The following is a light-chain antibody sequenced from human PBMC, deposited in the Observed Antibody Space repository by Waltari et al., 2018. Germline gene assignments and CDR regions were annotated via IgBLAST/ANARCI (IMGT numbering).Light chain of an antibody. CDR2: DNT. Sequence: QSVLTQPPSLSGAPGQRVTISGTGSSSNIGAGYVVQWYQLFPGTAPKLLIYDNTIRPSGVPARFSGSKSGTSASLAITGLQAEDEADYYCQSYDSSLRGFYVFGTGTKVTV. V-gene: IGLV1-40*01. CDR3: QSYDSSLRGFYV. J-gene: IGLJ1*01. CDR1: SSNIGAGYV.